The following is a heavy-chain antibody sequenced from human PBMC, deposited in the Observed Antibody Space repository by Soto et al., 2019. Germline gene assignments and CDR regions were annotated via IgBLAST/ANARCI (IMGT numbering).Heavy chain of an antibody. J-gene: IGHJ6*02. CDR2: IDWDDDK. Sequence: SGPTLVNPTQTLTLTCTFSGFSLSTSGMCVSWIRQPPGKALEWLARIDWDDDKYYSTSLKTRLTISKDTSKNQVVLTMTNMDPVDTATYYCARASIVLVPAAIETYYYYYGMDVWGQGTTVTVSS. CDR3: ARASIVLVPAAIETYYYYYGMDV. D-gene: IGHD2-2*01. V-gene: IGHV2-70*11. CDR1: GFSLSTSGMC.